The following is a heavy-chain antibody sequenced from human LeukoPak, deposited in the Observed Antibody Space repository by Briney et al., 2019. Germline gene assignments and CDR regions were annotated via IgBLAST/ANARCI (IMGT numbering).Heavy chain of an antibody. CDR2: INNVASHI. CDR1: GFTFSDSA. Sequence: PGESLRLSHAASGFTFSDSAMNWVRQAPGKGLEGVSSINNVASHIYYADSVRGRFTISRDNAKNSVSLQMNNLRAEDTAVYYCARDATQYLRYGYFDSWGQGILVTVSS. D-gene: IGHD3-9*01. V-gene: IGHV3-21*01. CDR3: ARDATQYLRYGYFDS. J-gene: IGHJ4*02.